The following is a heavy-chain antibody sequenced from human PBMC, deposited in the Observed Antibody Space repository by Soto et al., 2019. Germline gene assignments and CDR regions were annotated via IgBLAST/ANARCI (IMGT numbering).Heavy chain of an antibody. CDR1: GGSISSGGYY. CDR2: IYYSGST. J-gene: IGHJ4*02. V-gene: IGHV4-31*03. CDR3: ARLGRWETNS. Sequence: QVQLQESGPGLVKPSQTLSLTCTVSGGSISSGGYYWSWIRQHPGKGLEWIGYIYYSGSTYYNPSLKRRVTLSVDPSKNQSPLKLSSVTAADTAVYYCARLGRWETNSWGQGTLVTVSS. D-gene: IGHD1-26*01.